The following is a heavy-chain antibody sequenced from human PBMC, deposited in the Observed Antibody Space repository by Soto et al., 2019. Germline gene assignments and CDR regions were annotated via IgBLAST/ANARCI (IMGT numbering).Heavy chain of an antibody. V-gene: IGHV4-34*01. CDR3: ARDSIRIVVVVITSRVRWFDP. J-gene: IGHJ5*02. D-gene: IGHD3-22*01. Sequence: SETLSLTCTVSGGSISSYYWSWIRQPPGKGLEWIGEINHSGSTNYNPPLKSRVTISVDTSKNQFSLKLSSVTAADTAVYYCARDSIRIVVVVITSRVRWFDPWGQGTLVTVSS. CDR1: GGSISSYY. CDR2: INHSGST.